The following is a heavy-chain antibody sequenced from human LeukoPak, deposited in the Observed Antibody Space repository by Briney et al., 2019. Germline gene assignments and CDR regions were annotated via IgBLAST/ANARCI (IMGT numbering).Heavy chain of an antibody. D-gene: IGHD5-24*01. CDR2: INPNSGDT. V-gene: IGHV1-2*06. J-gene: IGHJ4*02. Sequence: ASVKVSCKASGYTFTGYYVHWVRQAPGQGLEWMGRINPNSGDTNYAQKFQGRVTMTRDTSISTAYMELSRLRSDDTAVYYCARGLEMATNGPFDYWGQGTLVTVSS. CDR1: GYTFTGYY. CDR3: ARGLEMATNGPFDY.